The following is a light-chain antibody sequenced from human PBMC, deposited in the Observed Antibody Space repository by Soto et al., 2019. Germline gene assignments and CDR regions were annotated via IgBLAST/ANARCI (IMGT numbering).Light chain of an antibody. CDR2: DVF. CDR1: QSIGNY. CDR3: QQRSNWLWT. V-gene: IGKV3-11*01. J-gene: IGKJ1*01. Sequence: EIVLTQSPATLSLSPGERATLSCRASQSIGNYLGWYQQKPGQAPRLLSYDVFNGASGIPARFSGSGSGTDVTLTSSSLEPEDFAVYYCQQRSNWLWTFGQGTKVEIK.